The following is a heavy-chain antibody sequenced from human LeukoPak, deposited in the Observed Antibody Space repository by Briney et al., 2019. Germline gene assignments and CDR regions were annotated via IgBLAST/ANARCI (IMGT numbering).Heavy chain of an antibody. D-gene: IGHD5-18*01. CDR2: ISGSGGST. Sequence: GGSLRLSCAASGFTFSSYAMSWVRQAPGKGLEWVSAISGSGGSTYYADSVKGRFTISRDNSKNSLYLQMNSLRAEDTAVYYCAREWGTATDVNWFDPWGQGTLVTVSS. CDR3: AREWGTATDVNWFDP. V-gene: IGHV3-23*01. CDR1: GFTFSSYA. J-gene: IGHJ5*02.